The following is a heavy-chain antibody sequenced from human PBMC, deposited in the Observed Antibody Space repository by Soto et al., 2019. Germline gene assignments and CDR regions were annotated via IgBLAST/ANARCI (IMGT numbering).Heavy chain of an antibody. CDR2: INSDGSST. J-gene: IGHJ4*02. V-gene: IGHV3-74*01. CDR1: GFTFSSHW. D-gene: IGHD3-22*01. Sequence: PGGSLRLSCAASGFTFSSHWMHWVRQAPGKGLVWVSRINSDGSSTTYADYVKGRFTISRDNAKNTLYLQMNSLRAEDTAVYYCAREVDDSSGYYEDYWGQGTLVTVSS. CDR3: AREVDDSSGYYEDY.